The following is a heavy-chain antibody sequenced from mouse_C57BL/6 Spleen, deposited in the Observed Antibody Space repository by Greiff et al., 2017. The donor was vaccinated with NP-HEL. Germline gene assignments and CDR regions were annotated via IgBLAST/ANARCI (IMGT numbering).Heavy chain of an antibody. CDR3: TTLYYAMDY. CDR1: GFNIKDDY. V-gene: IGHV14-4*01. J-gene: IGHJ4*01. CDR2: IDPENGDT. Sequence: VQLKESGAELVRPGASVKLSCTASGFNIKDDYMHWVKQRPEQGLEWIGWIDPENGDTEYASKFQGKATITADTSSNTAYLQLSSLTSEDTAVYYCTTLYYAMDYWGQGTSVTVSS.